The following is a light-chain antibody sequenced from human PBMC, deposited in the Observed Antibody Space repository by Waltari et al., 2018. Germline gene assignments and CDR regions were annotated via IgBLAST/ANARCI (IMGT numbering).Light chain of an antibody. J-gene: IGLJ2*01. CDR1: SSDIGNYNFF. V-gene: IGLV2-23*01. Sequence: QSALTQPASVSGSPGQSITISCTGTSSDIGNYNFFVSWYQHRPGEAPKLIIYEGNVRPSGCSDRFSGSKSGNAASLTISGLQAEDEAHYYCCSYGVRVFFGGGTKLTVL. CDR2: EGN. CDR3: CSYGVRVF.